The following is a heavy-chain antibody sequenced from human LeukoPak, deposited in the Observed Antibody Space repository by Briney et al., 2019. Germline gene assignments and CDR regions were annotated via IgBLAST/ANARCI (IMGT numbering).Heavy chain of an antibody. CDR1: GGSISSYY. CDR3: AAIGSLHDAFDI. V-gene: IGHV4-59*08. Sequence: SETLSLTCTFSGGSISSYYWSWIRQPPGKGLEWIGYIYYSGSTNYYPFLKSRVTISVDTSKNQFSLKLSSVTAADTAVYYCAAIGSLHDAFDIWGQGTMVTVSS. CDR2: IYYSGST. J-gene: IGHJ3*02.